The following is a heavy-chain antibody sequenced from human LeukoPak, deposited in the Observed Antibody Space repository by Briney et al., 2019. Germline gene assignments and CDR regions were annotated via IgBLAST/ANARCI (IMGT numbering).Heavy chain of an antibody. Sequence: GGSLRLSCAASGFTFSTYWMNWVRQAPGKGLEWVANIKQDGSERYYVDSVKGRFTISGDNAKNTLYLQMNSLRAEDTAVYYCARSGRGGAFDIWGQGTMVTVSS. CDR3: ARSGRGGAFDI. CDR1: GFTFSTYW. V-gene: IGHV3-7*01. D-gene: IGHD1-26*01. CDR2: IKQDGSER. J-gene: IGHJ3*02.